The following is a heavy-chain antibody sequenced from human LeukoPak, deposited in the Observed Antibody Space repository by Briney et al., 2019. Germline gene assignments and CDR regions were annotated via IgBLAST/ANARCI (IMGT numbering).Heavy chain of an antibody. V-gene: IGHV3-11*01. J-gene: IGHJ6*02. Sequence: PGGSLRLSCAASGFTFSDYYMSWIRQAPGKGLEWVSYISSSGSTIYYADSVKGRFTISRDNAKNSLYLQMNSLRAEDTAVYYCAGDLSAPRIYGMDVWGQGTTVTVSS. CDR1: GFTFSDYY. CDR2: ISSSGSTI. CDR3: AGDLSAPRIYGMDV. D-gene: IGHD1-14*01.